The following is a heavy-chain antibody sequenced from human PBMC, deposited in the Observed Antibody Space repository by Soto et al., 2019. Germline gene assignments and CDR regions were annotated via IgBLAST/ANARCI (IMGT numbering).Heavy chain of an antibody. CDR2: ISGSGGST. J-gene: IGHJ6*04. D-gene: IGHD6-13*01. CDR3: AKDRYKRWRDQQLVTRLDV. V-gene: IGHV3-23*01. CDR1: GFTFSSYA. Sequence: GSLRLSCAASGFTFSSYAMSWVRQAPGKGLEWVSAISGSGGSTYYADSVKGRFTISRDNSKNTLYLQMNSLRAEDTAVYYCAKDRYKRWRDQQLVTRLDVWGKGTTVTVSS.